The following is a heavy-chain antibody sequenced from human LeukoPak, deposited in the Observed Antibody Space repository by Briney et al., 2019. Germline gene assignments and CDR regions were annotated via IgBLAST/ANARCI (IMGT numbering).Heavy chain of an antibody. CDR1: GFIFSSYV. J-gene: IGHJ3*02. CDR3: ARGNWGGDAFDI. D-gene: IGHD7-27*01. Sequence: GGSLRLSCAGSGFIFSSYVMSWVRQAPGKGLEWVSVTSGSGDSTYFADSVTGRFTSPRDKSKNTLYLQMSSLRAEDTAVYYCARGNWGGDAFDIWGQGTMVTVSS. CDR2: TSGSGDST. V-gene: IGHV3-23*01.